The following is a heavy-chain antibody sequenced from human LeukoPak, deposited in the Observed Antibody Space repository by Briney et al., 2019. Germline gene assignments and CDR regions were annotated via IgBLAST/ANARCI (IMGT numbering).Heavy chain of an antibody. CDR1: RYTFTSYG. CDR3: ARSYGSGSYYVFDY. V-gene: IGHV1-18*01. D-gene: IGHD3-10*01. Sequence: ASVKVPCKASRYTFTSYGISWVRQAPGQGLEWMGWISAYNGDTNYAQKLQGRVTMTTDTSTSTAYMELRSLRSDDTAVYYCARSYGSGSYYVFDYWGQGTLVTVSS. CDR2: ISAYNGDT. J-gene: IGHJ4*02.